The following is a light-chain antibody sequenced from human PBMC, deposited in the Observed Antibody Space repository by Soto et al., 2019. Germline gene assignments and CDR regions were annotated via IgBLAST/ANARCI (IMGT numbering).Light chain of an antibody. CDR2: DDS. J-gene: IGLJ1*01. Sequence: SYELTQPPSVSVAPGQTVRVTCGGKNIGSKSVHWHQQKPGQAPVLVVYDDSDRPSGIPERISASNSGNTATLTISRVEAGDEADYDCQVWDSNSDHYVFGTGTKVTV. CDR1: NIGSKS. V-gene: IGLV3-21*02. CDR3: QVWDSNSDHYV.